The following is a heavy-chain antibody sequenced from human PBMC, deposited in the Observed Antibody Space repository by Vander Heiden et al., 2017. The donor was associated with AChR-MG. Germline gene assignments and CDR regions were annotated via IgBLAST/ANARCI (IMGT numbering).Heavy chain of an antibody. Sequence: QVQLVQSGSELKKPGASVKVSCKASGYTFPSYAMNWVRQAPGQGLEWMGWINTNTGNPTYAQGFTGRFVFSLDTSVSTAYLQISSLKAEDTAVYYCARTNPRIAVAVQYYYYYYMDVWGKGTTVTVSS. CDR2: INTNTGNP. J-gene: IGHJ6*03. D-gene: IGHD6-19*01. CDR3: ARTNPRIAVAVQYYYYYYMDV. CDR1: GYTFPSYA. V-gene: IGHV7-4-1*02.